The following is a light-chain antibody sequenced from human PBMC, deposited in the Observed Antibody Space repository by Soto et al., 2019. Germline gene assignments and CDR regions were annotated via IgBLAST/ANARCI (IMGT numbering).Light chain of an antibody. V-gene: IGKV1-5*03. Sequence: DIQMTQSPSTLSGSVGDRVTITCRASQTISSWLAWYQQKPGKDPKLLIYKASTLKSGVPSRFSVSGSGTDFTLTISSLQPDDFATYYCQHYNSYSEAFGQGTKVEL. CDR1: QTISSW. CDR2: KAS. J-gene: IGKJ1*01. CDR3: QHYNSYSEA.